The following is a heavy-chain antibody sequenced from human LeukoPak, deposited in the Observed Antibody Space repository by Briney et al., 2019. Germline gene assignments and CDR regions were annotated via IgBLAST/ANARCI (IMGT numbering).Heavy chain of an antibody. Sequence: GASVKVSCKASGYTFTSYYMHWVRQAPGQGLEWMGIINPSGGSTSYAQKFQGRVTMTRDMSTSTVYMELSSLRSEDTAVYYCARDQESYYYDSSGLWSFDLWGRGTLVTVSS. V-gene: IGHV1-46*01. CDR2: INPSGGST. J-gene: IGHJ2*01. D-gene: IGHD3-22*01. CDR3: ARDQESYYYDSSGLWSFDL. CDR1: GYTFTSYY.